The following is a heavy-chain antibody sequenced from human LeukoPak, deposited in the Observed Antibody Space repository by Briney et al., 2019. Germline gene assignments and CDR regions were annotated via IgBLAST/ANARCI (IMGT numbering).Heavy chain of an antibody. D-gene: IGHD4-11*01. J-gene: IGHJ5*02. CDR1: GGSISSGGYY. CDR3: ARGLLYSNWFDP. CDR2: IYHSGST. V-gene: IGHV4-30-2*01. Sequence: SQTLSLTCTVSGGSISSGGYYWSWIRQPPGKGLEWIGYIYHSGSTYYNPSLKSRVTISVDRSKNQFSLKLSSVTAADTAVYYCARGLLYSNWFDPWGQGTLVTVSS.